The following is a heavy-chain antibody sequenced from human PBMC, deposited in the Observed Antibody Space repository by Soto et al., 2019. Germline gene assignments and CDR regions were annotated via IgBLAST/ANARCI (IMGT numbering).Heavy chain of an antibody. V-gene: IGHV3-21*04. CDR2: ISTISTYT. D-gene: IGHD5-12*01. CDR1: GFTFSSYA. J-gene: IGHJ6*02. Sequence: PGGSLRLSCAASGFTFSSYAMSWVRQAPGKGLEWVSAISTISTYTNYADSVKGRFTISRDNAKNSLYLQMSSLRAEDTAVYYCARDRSGYDSTMDVWGQGTTVTVSS. CDR3: ARDRSGYDSTMDV.